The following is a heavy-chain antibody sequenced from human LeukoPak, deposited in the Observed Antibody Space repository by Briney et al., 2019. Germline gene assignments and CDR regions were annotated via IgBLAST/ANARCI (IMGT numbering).Heavy chain of an antibody. V-gene: IGHV3-15*07. CDR1: GFTFSNAW. CDR2: IKSKADGGTI. J-gene: IGHJ4*02. Sequence: GGSLRLSCAASGFTFSNAWMNWVRQGPGKGLEWVGRIKSKADGGTIDYAAPVKGRFTISRDDSKNTLYLQMNSLQTDDTAVYYCTSRNYYDSSGHHPRPDLWGQGTLVTVSS. D-gene: IGHD3-22*01. CDR3: TSRNYYDSSGHHPRPDL.